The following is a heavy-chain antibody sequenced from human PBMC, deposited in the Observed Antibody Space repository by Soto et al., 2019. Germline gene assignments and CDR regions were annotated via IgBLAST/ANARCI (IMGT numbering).Heavy chain of an antibody. V-gene: IGHV1-69*01. D-gene: IGHD6-13*01. CDR1: GGTFSSYA. CDR2: IIPIFGTE. CDR3: ARDRIAGSKYYYGMDV. J-gene: IGHJ6*01. Sequence: QVQLVQSGAEVKKPGSSVRVSCKASGGTFSSYAISWVRQAPGQGLEWMGGIIPIFGTENYAQKFQGRVTITADDSTSTAYMELSSLRSEDRAVYYCARDRIAGSKYYYGMDVWGQGTTVTVSS.